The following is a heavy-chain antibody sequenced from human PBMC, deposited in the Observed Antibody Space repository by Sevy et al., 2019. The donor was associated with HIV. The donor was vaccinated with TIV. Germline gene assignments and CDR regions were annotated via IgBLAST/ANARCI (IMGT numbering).Heavy chain of an antibody. V-gene: IGHV3-7*03. D-gene: IGHD2-2*01. CDR3: ARDCSSTSCLWGMDV. Sequence: GGSLRLSCAVSGFTFTSYAMNWVRQAPGKGLEWVANIKRDGSEKYYVASVKGRFTISRDNAKNSLYLQMNSLRAEDTAVYYCARDCSSTSCLWGMDVWGQGTTVTVSS. CDR2: IKRDGSEK. CDR1: GFTFTSYA. J-gene: IGHJ6*02.